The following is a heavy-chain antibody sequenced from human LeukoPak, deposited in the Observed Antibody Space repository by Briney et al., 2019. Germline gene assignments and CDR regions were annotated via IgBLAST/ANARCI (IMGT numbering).Heavy chain of an antibody. CDR2: IYASGSS. D-gene: IGHD3-9*01. CDR1: GGSISNYY. CDR3: ARQKNVLRYFDWLLYFDY. J-gene: IGHJ4*02. Sequence: SETLSLTCIVSGGSISNYYWSWIRQPAGKGLEWIGRIYASGSSDYNPSLKRRVSMSVDTSENQFSLKLTSVTAADTAVYYCARQKNVLRYFDWLLYFDYWGQGTLVIVSS. V-gene: IGHV4-4*07.